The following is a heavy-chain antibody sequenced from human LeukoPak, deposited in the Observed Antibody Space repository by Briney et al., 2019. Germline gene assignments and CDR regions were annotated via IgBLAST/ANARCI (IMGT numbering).Heavy chain of an antibody. J-gene: IGHJ4*02. Sequence: GGSLRLSCAASGFTFSSYGMHWVRQAPGKGLEWVAVISYDGSNKYYADSVKGRFTISRDNSKNTLYLQMNSLRAEDTAVYYCAKLLVLGYCSGGSCYSDYWGQGTLVTVSS. V-gene: IGHV3-30*18. CDR1: GFTFSSYG. CDR2: ISYDGSNK. D-gene: IGHD2-15*01. CDR3: AKLLVLGYCSGGSCYSDY.